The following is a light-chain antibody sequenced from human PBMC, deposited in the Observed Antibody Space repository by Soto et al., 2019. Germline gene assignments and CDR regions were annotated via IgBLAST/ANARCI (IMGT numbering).Light chain of an antibody. Sequence: DIQLTQSPSSLSASVGDSVTITCRASQSISTYLNWYQQIPGKVPKVLIYSASSLHNGVPSRFSGSGSWTDFTLTISSLQTEDFGTYYCQQSYSPPRSFGQGTKLEIK. CDR2: SAS. V-gene: IGKV1-39*01. CDR3: QQSYSPPRS. CDR1: QSISTY. J-gene: IGKJ2*01.